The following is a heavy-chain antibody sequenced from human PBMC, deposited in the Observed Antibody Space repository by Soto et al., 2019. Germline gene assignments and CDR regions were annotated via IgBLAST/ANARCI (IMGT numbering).Heavy chain of an antibody. CDR2: ISSSSSYI. Sequence: PGGSLRLSCAASGFTFSSYSMNWVRQAPGKGLEWVSSISSSSSYIYYAGSVKGRFTISRDNAKNSLYLQMNSLRAEDTAVYYCARDRGYSYGKDPTFDYWGQGTLVTVSS. V-gene: IGHV3-21*01. CDR3: ARDRGYSYGKDPTFDY. D-gene: IGHD5-18*01. J-gene: IGHJ4*02. CDR1: GFTFSSYS.